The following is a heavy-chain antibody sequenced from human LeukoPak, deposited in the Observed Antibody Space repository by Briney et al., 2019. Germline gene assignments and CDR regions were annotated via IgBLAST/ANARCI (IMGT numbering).Heavy chain of an antibody. V-gene: IGHV4-59*08. CDR2: IYYSGST. Sequence: ETLSLTCTVSGGSISSYYWSWIRQPPGKGLEWIGYIYYSGSTNYKPSLKSRITISVDTSKNQLSLRLSSVTAADTAVYYCARHVDYWGQGTLVTVSS. CDR3: ARHVDY. CDR1: GGSISSYY. J-gene: IGHJ4*02.